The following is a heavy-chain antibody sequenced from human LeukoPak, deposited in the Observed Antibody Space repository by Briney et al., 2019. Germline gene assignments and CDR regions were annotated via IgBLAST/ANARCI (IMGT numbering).Heavy chain of an antibody. D-gene: IGHD6-13*01. CDR1: GFTVINKY. Sequence: PGGSLRLSCAASGFTVINKYISWICQGPRMRLHRVSQIHSGGTTYYADSVKGRFTISRDNSKNTLYLQMNSLRAEDTAVYYCARESGYDAFNWFATWGQGTLVTVSS. V-gene: IGHV3-53*01. CDR3: ARESGYDAFNWFAT. CDR2: IHSGGTT. J-gene: IGHJ5*02.